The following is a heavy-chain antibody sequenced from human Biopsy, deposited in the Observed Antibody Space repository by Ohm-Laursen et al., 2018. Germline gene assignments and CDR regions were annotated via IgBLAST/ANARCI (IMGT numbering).Heavy chain of an antibody. J-gene: IGHJ6*02. CDR2: ISGGGTI. Sequence: SLRLSCTASGFSFSDYHMRRIRQAPGRGLEWVSYISGGGTIYYGDSMKGRVTISRDNAKNSLYLQIHSLRAEDTAVYYCARDTRWSPYSMDVWGQGTTVTVSS. D-gene: IGHD4-23*01. CDR1: GFSFSDYH. V-gene: IGHV3-11*01. CDR3: ARDTRWSPYSMDV.